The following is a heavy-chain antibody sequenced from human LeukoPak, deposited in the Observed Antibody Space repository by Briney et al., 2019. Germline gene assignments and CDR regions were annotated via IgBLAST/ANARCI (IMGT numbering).Heavy chain of an antibody. J-gene: IGHJ4*02. CDR3: ARVTAGTYYDFWSGYSDY. D-gene: IGHD3-3*01. Sequence: ASVKVSCKASGYTFTSYGISWVRQAPGQGLEWMGWISAYNGNTNYAQKLQGRVTMTTDTSTSTAYMELRSLRSDDTAVYYCARVTAGTYYDFWSGYSDYWGQGTLVTVSS. V-gene: IGHV1-18*01. CDR2: ISAYNGNT. CDR1: GYTFTSYG.